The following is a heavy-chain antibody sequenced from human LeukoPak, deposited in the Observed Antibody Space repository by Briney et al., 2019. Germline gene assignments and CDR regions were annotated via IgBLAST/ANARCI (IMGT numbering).Heavy chain of an antibody. D-gene: IGHD3-22*01. Sequence: SQTLSLTCAVSGGSISSGGYYWGWIRQPPGKGLEWIGGIYHRGSTYYNPSLKSRVTLSVDTSENQFSLKLRSVTAADTAVYYCARQVHYYERSGYSDYWGQGALVIVSS. V-gene: IGHV4-39*07. CDR3: ARQVHYYERSGYSDY. CDR2: IYHRGST. CDR1: GGSISSGGYY. J-gene: IGHJ4*02.